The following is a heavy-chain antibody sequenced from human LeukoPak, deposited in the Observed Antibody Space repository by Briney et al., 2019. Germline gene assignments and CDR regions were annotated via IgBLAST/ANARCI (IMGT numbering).Heavy chain of an antibody. Sequence: GGSLRLSCAASGFTFSSYAMSWVRQAPGKGLEWVGFIRSKAYGGTTEYAASVKGRFTISRDDSKSIAYLQMNSLKTEDTAVYYCTRDRRYCSSTSCYTGIPDYWGQGTLVTVSS. V-gene: IGHV3-49*04. CDR2: IRSKAYGGTT. D-gene: IGHD2-2*02. CDR1: GFTFSSYA. J-gene: IGHJ4*02. CDR3: TRDRRYCSSTSCYTGIPDY.